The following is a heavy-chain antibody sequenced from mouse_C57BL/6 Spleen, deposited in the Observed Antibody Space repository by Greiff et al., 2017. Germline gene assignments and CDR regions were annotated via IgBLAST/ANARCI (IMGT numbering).Heavy chain of an antibody. CDR2: IYPGSGST. CDR3: ARFYDGYTAWFAY. V-gene: IGHV1-55*01. D-gene: IGHD2-3*01. CDR1: GYTFTSYW. J-gene: IGHJ3*01. Sequence: VQLQQPGAELVKPGASVKMSCKASGYTFTSYWITWVKQRPGQGLEWIGDIYPGSGSTNYNEKFKSKATLTVDTASSTAYMQLSSLTSEASAVYYCARFYDGYTAWFAYWGQGTLVTVSA.